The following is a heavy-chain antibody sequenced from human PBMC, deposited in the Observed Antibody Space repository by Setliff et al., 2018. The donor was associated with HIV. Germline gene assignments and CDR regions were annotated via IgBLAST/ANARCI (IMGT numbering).Heavy chain of an antibody. J-gene: IGHJ6*02. Sequence: ASVKVSCKTFGYSFTAYQMHWVRQAPGQGLEWMGWIKINSCGTKFTQKFQGRVTMTRVTSINAAYMELRGLRSDDTAVYYCARNFGLSPSGKYYYYYGMDIWGQGTTVTVSS. V-gene: IGHV1-2*02. CDR3: ARNFGLSPSGKYYYYYGMDI. CDR2: IKINSCGT. CDR1: GYSFTAYQ. D-gene: IGHD3-10*01.